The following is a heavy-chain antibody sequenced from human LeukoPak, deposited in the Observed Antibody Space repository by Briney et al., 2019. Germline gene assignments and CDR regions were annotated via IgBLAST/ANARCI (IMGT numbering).Heavy chain of an antibody. CDR1: GFTFSDYY. CDR3: ASNEDIVVVSA. J-gene: IGHJ5*02. V-gene: IGHV3-11*01. Sequence: PGGSLRLSCAASGFTFSDYYMSWIRQAPGKWLEWVSYISSSGSTIYYADSVKGRFTISRDNAKNSLYLQMNSLRAEDTAVYYCASNEDIVVVSAWGQGTLVTVSS. CDR2: ISSSGSTI. D-gene: IGHD2-2*01.